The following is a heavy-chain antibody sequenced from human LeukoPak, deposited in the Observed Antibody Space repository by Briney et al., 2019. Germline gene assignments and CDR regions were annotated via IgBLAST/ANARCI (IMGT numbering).Heavy chain of an antibody. Sequence: ASVKVSCKASGGTFSSYAISWVRQAPGQGLEWMGWISAYNGNTNYAQKLQGRVTMTTDTSTSTVYMELRSLRSDDTAVYYCARASEPDYWGQGTLVTVSS. J-gene: IGHJ4*02. V-gene: IGHV1-18*01. CDR3: ARASEPDY. CDR1: GGTFSSYA. D-gene: IGHD1-14*01. CDR2: ISAYNGNT.